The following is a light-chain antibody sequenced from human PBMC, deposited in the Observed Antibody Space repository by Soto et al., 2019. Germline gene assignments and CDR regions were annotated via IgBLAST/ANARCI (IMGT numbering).Light chain of an antibody. CDR2: EVS. CDR3: MQGTHWPPWT. V-gene: IGKV2-30*02. CDR1: QSLLHSDGKTY. Sequence: DVVLTQSPLSLPVTLGQPASISCRSSQSLLHSDGKTYLNWFQQRPGQSPRRLIYEVSNRDSGVLARVSGSGAGTDVTLKISRVEDEDVGVYYFMQGTHWPPWTFGQGTKVEIK. J-gene: IGKJ1*01.